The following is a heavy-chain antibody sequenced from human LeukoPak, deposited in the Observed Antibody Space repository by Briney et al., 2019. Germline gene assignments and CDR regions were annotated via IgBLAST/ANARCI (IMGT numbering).Heavy chain of an antibody. J-gene: IGHJ4*02. CDR3: ARDWGPTGTSDY. Sequence: GGSLRLSCAASGFTFSSYEMNWVRQAPGKGLEWVSYISSSGSTIYYADSVKGRFTISRDNAKNTLYLQMNSLRAEDTAVYYCARDWGPTGTSDYWGQGTLVTVSS. D-gene: IGHD2-2*01. CDR2: ISSSGSTI. V-gene: IGHV3-48*03. CDR1: GFTFSSYE.